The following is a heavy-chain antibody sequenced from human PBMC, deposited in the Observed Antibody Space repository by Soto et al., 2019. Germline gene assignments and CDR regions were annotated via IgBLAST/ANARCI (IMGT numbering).Heavy chain of an antibody. CDR3: ARERTPRTGFDY. Sequence: SETLCLTCTVSLGSITGYYWSWIRQSPGKGLEWIGCSYYTGATNYNPSLKSRVTISVVTSKNQFSLTLSSATAADTAVYYCARERTPRTGFDYWGQGTLVTVSS. CDR2: SYYTGAT. D-gene: IGHD7-27*01. CDR1: LGSITGYY. V-gene: IGHV4-59*01. J-gene: IGHJ4*02.